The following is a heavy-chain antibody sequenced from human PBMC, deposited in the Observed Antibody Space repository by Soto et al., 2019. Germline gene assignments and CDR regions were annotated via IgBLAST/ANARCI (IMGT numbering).Heavy chain of an antibody. J-gene: IGHJ4*02. D-gene: IGHD2-2*01. V-gene: IGHV4-39*01. Sequence: SETLSLTCAVSGGSISSSSYYWGWIRQPPGKGLEWIGSIYYSGSTYYNPSLKSRVTISVDTSKNQFSLKLSSVTAADTAVYYCARGRNIVVVPAAYYFEYWGQGTLVTVSS. CDR3: ARGRNIVVVPAAYYFEY. CDR1: GGSISSSSYY. CDR2: IYYSGST.